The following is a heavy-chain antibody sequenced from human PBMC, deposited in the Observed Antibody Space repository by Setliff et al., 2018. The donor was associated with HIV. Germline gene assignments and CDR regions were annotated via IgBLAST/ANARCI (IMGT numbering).Heavy chain of an antibody. CDR2: IYTSGNT. Sequence: SETLSLPCPVSGVSISHYYWSWIRQPAGKGLEWIGRIYTSGNTDYNPSLKSLVTMSVDTSKKQFSLKLTSVTAADTAVYYCAGHFYYSGSGIWAGLDSWGQGTLVTVAS. V-gene: IGHV4-4*07. CDR3: AGHFYYSGSGIWAGLDS. D-gene: IGHD3-10*01. CDR1: GVSISHYY. J-gene: IGHJ4*02.